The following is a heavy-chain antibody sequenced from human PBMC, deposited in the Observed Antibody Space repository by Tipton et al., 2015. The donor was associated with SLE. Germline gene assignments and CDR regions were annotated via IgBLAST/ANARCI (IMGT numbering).Heavy chain of an antibody. Sequence: GSLRLSCAASGFSFDRYAMNWVRQAPGKGLEWVSYISRSTKDIYYADSVKGRFTISRDNSKNTMYLQMNSLRAEDTAAYYCAKRVEYGGNSGRAFDYWGQGTLVTVSS. J-gene: IGHJ4*02. CDR3: AKRVEYGGNSGRAFDY. D-gene: IGHD4-23*01. V-gene: IGHV3-23*01. CDR2: ISRSTKDI. CDR1: GFSFDRYA.